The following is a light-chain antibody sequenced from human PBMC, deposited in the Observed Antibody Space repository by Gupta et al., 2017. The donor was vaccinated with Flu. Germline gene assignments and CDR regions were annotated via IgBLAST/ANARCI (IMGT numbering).Light chain of an antibody. CDR2: YDD. Sequence: QSVLTQPPSVSAAPRQRVTISCSGSSSNIGNNAVNWYQQLPGKAPKLLIYYDDMLPSGVADRFSGSKYGTSASLTISGLQAEDEADYYCAAWDDSRNGLVFGGGTKLTVL. CDR3: AAWDDSRNGLV. CDR1: SSNIGNNA. V-gene: IGLV1-36*01. J-gene: IGLJ3*02.